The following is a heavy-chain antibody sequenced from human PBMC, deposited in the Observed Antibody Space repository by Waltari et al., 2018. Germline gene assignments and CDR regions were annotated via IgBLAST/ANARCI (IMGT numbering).Heavy chain of an antibody. CDR2: INQDGSEK. V-gene: IGHV3-7*01. J-gene: IGHJ4*02. D-gene: IGHD6-13*01. Sequence: EVQLVESGGGLVQPGGSLRLSCAASGFTFSNNWMTWVRQAPGKGVEGVAKINQDGSEKYSVESVKGRFTISRDNAKNSLYLQLNSLRADDTAVYYCTRGGDDSSWYWRNWGQGTLVTVSS. CDR3: TRGGDDSSWYWRN. CDR1: GFTFSNNW.